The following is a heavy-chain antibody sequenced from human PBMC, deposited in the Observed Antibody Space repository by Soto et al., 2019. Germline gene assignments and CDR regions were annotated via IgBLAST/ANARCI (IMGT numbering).Heavy chain of an antibody. CDR2: IWYDGSNK. V-gene: IGHV3-33*01. D-gene: IGHD2-21*01. Sequence: QVQLVESGGGVVQPGRSLRLSCAASEFTFSSYGMHWVRQAPAKGLEWVAVIWYDGSNKYYADSVKGRFTISRDNSKITVYLQMNSLRAEDTAVYYCAGGLPGDSGSDYWGQGTLVTVSS. J-gene: IGHJ4*02. CDR1: EFTFSSYG. CDR3: AGGLPGDSGSDY.